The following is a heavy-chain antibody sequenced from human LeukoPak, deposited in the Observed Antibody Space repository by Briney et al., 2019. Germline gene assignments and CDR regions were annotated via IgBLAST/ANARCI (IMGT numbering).Heavy chain of an antibody. CDR3: ARGHYDVLAASYKWTPDY. D-gene: IGHD3-9*01. V-gene: IGHV3-21*01. CDR1: GLTFNTFN. J-gene: IGHJ4*02. Sequence: PGGSLRLSCAASGLTFNTFNMNWLRQAPGKGLEWVSSITSGGDYTYYADSVKGRFTTSRDNAKNSLSLQLNSLRVEDTAVYYCARGHYDVLAASYKWTPDYWGQGTLVTVSS. CDR2: ITSGGDYT.